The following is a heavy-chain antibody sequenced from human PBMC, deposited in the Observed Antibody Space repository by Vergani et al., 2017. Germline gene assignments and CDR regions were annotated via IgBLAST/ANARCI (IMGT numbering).Heavy chain of an antibody. D-gene: IGHD3-9*01. J-gene: IGHJ5*02. CDR2: IIPIFGTA. CDR1: GGTFSSYA. Sequence: QVQLVQSGAEVKKPGSSVKVSCKASGGTFSSYAISWVRQAPGQGLEWMGGIIPIFGTANYAQKFQGRVTITADESTSTAYMELSSLRSEDTAVYYCARVNKYDILTGCFNWFDPWGQGTLVTVSS. V-gene: IGHV1-69*01. CDR3: ARVNKYDILTGCFNWFDP.